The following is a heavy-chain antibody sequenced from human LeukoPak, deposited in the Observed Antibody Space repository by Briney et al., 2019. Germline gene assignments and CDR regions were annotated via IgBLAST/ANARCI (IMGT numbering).Heavy chain of an antibody. J-gene: IGHJ4*02. V-gene: IGHV4-39*02. CDR3: ARDQGYGDPGY. Sequence: PSETLSLTCTVSGGSISSSSYYWGWIRQPPGKGLEWIGSIYYSGSTYYNPSLKSRVTISVDTSKNQFSLKLSSVTAADTAVYYCARDQGYGDPGYWGQGTLVTVSS. CDR1: GGSISSSSYY. D-gene: IGHD4-17*01. CDR2: IYYSGST.